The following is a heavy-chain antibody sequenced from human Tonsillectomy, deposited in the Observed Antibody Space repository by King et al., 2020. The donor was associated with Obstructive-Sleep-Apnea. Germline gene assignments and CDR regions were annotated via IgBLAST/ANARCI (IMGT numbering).Heavy chain of an antibody. D-gene: IGHD3-10*01. Sequence: VQLVESGGGVVQPGRSLRLSCAASVFTFTSYSMHWVRQAPGKGLAWVAVIFDLGNNKVYSDSVTGRFTISRDNSDNTLYLQMNNLRADDTAIYYCAREYYGSGTDAFDIWGQGTRVTVSS. V-gene: IGHV3-30-3*01. CDR2: IFDLGNNK. J-gene: IGHJ3*02. CDR3: AREYYGSGTDAFDI. CDR1: VFTFTSYS.